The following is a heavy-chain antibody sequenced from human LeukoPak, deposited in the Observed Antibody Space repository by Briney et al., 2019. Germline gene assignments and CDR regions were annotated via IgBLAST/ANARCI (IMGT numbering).Heavy chain of an antibody. CDR3: ATYSSGWTPEYYFDY. J-gene: IGHJ4*02. Sequence: SETLSLTCAVSGGSISSSNWWSWVRQPPGKGLEWIGEIYHSGSTNYNPSLKSRVTISVDKSKNQFSLKLSSVTAADTAVYYCATYSSGWTPEYYFDYWGQGTLVTVSS. D-gene: IGHD6-19*01. V-gene: IGHV4-4*02. CDR2: IYHSGST. CDR1: GGSISSSNW.